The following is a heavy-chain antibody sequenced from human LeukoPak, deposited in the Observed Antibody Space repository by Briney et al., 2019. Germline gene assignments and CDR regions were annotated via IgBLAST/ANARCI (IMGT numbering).Heavy chain of an antibody. Sequence: SETLSLTCAVYGGSFSGYYWSWIRQPPGKGLEWIGEINHSGSTNYNPSLKSRVTISVDTSKKQFSLKLSSVTAADTAVYYCARGSPYYDFWSGYHRDAFDIWGQGTMVTVSS. J-gene: IGHJ3*02. CDR2: INHSGST. V-gene: IGHV4-34*01. D-gene: IGHD3-3*01. CDR1: GGSFSGYY. CDR3: ARGSPYYDFWSGYHRDAFDI.